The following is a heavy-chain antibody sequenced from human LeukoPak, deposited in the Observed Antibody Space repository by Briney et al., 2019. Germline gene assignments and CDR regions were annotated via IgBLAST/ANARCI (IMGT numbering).Heavy chain of an antibody. CDR3: VRDGANWEEPNDAFDT. CDR2: LYTTGTT. CDR1: GPSLTSCY. Sequence: PETLSLTWAVSGPSLTSCYWSWVRQSAGNGLEWIGRLYTTGTTNYNPSLKSRVTMSGDSSKNQFSLTLTSVTAADTAVYYCVRDGANWEEPNDAFDTWGQGTLVTVSS. J-gene: IGHJ3*02. V-gene: IGHV4-4*07. D-gene: IGHD1-26*01.